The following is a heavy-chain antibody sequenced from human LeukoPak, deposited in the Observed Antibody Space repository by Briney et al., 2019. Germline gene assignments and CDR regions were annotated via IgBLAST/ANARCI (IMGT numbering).Heavy chain of an antibody. CDR1: GYSISSGYY. CDR3: ARGLRYLKGYFQH. J-gene: IGHJ1*01. CDR2: IYHSGST. D-gene: IGHD3-9*01. V-gene: IGHV4-38-2*02. Sequence: PSETLSLTCTVSGYSISSGYYWGWIRQPPGKGLEWIGSIYHSGSTYYNPSLKSRVTISVDTSKNQFSLKLSSVTAADTAVYYCARGLRYLKGYFQHWGQGTLVTVSS.